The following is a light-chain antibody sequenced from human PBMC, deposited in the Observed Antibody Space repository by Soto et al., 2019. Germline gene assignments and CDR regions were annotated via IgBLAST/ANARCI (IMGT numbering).Light chain of an antibody. V-gene: IGKV3-15*01. CDR2: AAS. Sequence: EIVMTQSPATLSVSPGERATLSCRASQSINSRLAWYQQKPGQAPRLIIYAASTRVTGSPARFSGSGSGTEFTLTISSLQTEDFAVYFCQQYNVWPLTFGGGTKVEIK. CDR3: QQYNVWPLT. CDR1: QSINSR. J-gene: IGKJ4*01.